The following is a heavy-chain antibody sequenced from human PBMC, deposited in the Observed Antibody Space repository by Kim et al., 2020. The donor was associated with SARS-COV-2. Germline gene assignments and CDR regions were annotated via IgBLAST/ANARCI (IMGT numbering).Heavy chain of an antibody. D-gene: IGHD3-10*01. CDR3: ARYGPTKTGSNYFDY. CDR2: IIPIFGTA. J-gene: IGHJ4*02. CDR1: GGTFSSYA. Sequence: SVKVSCKASGGTFSSYAISWVRQAPGQGLEWMGGIIPIFGTANYAQKFQGRVTITADESTSTAYMELSSLRSEDTAVYYCARYGPTKTGSNYFDYWGQGTLVTVSS. V-gene: IGHV1-69*13.